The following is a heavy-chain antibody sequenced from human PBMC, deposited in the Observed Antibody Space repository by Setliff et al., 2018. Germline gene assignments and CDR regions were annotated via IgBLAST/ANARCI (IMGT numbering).Heavy chain of an antibody. V-gene: IGHV3-23*01. Sequence: GGSLRLSCAASGFTFSNYAMTWVRQAPGRGLEWVSSINEADGETHYADSVEGRFTISRDNSKNMLFLQMHSLRAEDTAVYFCARQYLAGGWGQGTLVTSPQ. D-gene: IGHD4-4*01. CDR1: GFTFSNYA. CDR3: ARQYLAGG. J-gene: IGHJ4*02. CDR2: INEADGET.